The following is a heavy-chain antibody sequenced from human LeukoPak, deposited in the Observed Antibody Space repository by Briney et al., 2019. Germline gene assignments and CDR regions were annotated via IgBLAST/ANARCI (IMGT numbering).Heavy chain of an antibody. Sequence: GGSLRLSCAASGFTFSSYGMNWVRQAPGKGLEWVSSISSSSSYIYYADSVKGRFTISRDNAKNSLYLQMNSLRAEDTAVYYCARVEYSSSSEYYFDYWGQGTLVTVSS. D-gene: IGHD6-6*01. CDR1: GFTFSSYG. CDR2: ISSSSSYI. J-gene: IGHJ4*02. V-gene: IGHV3-21*01. CDR3: ARVEYSSSSEYYFDY.